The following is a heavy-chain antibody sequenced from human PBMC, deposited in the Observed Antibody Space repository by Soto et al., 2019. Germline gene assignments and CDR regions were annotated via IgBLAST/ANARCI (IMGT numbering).Heavy chain of an antibody. J-gene: IGHJ6*02. CDR1: GGIFRTYS. D-gene: IGHD3-3*01. Sequence: QVQLVQSGAEVKRPGSSVKVSCKASGGIFRTYSIYWVRQAPGQGLEWMGSIIPLFGTPNYAQKFQGRVIISADESTSTAYMEVTSLRSEDTAMYFCASRHGGHLDNYYNMDVWGQGTTVTVPS. CDR3: ASRHGGHLDNYYNMDV. CDR2: IIPLFGTP. V-gene: IGHV1-69*18.